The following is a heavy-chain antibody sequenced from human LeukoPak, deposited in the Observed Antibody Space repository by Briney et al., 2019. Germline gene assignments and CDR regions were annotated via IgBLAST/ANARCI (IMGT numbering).Heavy chain of an antibody. CDR1: GDSISSYY. CDR3: ARDYAFDI. V-gene: IGHV4-59*01. CDR2: IYYIGST. Sequence: SETLSLTCTVSGDSISSYYWSWIRQPPGKGLEWIGYIYYIGSTNYNPSLKSRVTISLDTSKNQLSLKLSSVTAADTAVYYCARDYAFDIWGQGTMVTVSS. J-gene: IGHJ3*02.